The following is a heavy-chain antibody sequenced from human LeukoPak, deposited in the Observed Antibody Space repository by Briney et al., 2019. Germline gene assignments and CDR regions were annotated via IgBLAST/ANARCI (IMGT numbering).Heavy chain of an antibody. CDR1: GGSISSSGFY. V-gene: IGHV4-39*01. CDR3: AKQMGQEFVLGHYYYKEV. J-gene: IGHJ6*03. D-gene: IGHD2-8*01. Sequence: SETLSLTCTVSGGSISSSGFYWGWIRQPPGKGLEWIGTIYYSGSTYYKPSLKSRVTISVDTSKNQFSLKLNSVTAADTAVYYCAKQMGQEFVLGHYYYKEVRGKGTPVTVFS. CDR2: IYYSGST.